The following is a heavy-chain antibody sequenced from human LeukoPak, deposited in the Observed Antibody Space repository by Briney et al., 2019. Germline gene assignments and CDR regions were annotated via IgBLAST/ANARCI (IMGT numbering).Heavy chain of an antibody. CDR2: IYYSGST. CDR3: LRPNSGTSSNLDS. Sequence: PSETLSLTCTVSSGSISNYYWTWIRQPPGKGLEWIGHIYYSGSTNYNPSLKSRVTISIDTSKNQFSLKLDSVNAAHTPVYYCLRPNSGTSSNLDSWGQGTLVTVSS. D-gene: IGHD1-26*01. V-gene: IGHV4-59*08. CDR1: SGSISNYY. J-gene: IGHJ4*02.